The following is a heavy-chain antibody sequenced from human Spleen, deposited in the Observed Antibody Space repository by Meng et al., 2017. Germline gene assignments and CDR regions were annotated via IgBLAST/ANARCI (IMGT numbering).Heavy chain of an antibody. D-gene: IGHD6-19*01. CDR3: VKHSSDWSLDS. Sequence: QVQLVQSGAEVKKPGASVKVSCKASGYTFTSYAMHWVRQAPGQRLEWMGWINAGNGNTKYSQKFQGRVTMTTDTSTTTAYMELRSLRSDDSALYYCVKHSSDWSLDSWGQGTLVTVSS. CDR1: GYTFTSYA. V-gene: IGHV1-3*01. CDR2: INAGNGNT. J-gene: IGHJ4*02.